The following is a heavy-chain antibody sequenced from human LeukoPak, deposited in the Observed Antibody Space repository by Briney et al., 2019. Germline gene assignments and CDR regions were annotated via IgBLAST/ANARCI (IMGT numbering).Heavy chain of an antibody. J-gene: IGHJ3*02. CDR2: ISGSGGST. Sequence: GGSLRLSCAASGFTFSSYAMSWVRQAPGKGLEWVSAISGSGGSTYYADSVKGRFTISRDHSRNTLYLQMNGLRVDDTAVYYCAKGYADYGADAFDMWGQGTMVTVSS. V-gene: IGHV3-23*01. D-gene: IGHD4-17*01. CDR3: AKGYADYGADAFDM. CDR1: GFTFSSYA.